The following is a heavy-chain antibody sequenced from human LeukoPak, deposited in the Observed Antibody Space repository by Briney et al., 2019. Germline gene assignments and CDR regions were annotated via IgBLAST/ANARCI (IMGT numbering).Heavy chain of an antibody. D-gene: IGHD3-9*01. J-gene: IGHJ4*02. CDR3: ARFGFDWLIDY. CDR2: INPSGGST. V-gene: IGHV1-46*01. CDR1: XXTXXXXY. Sequence: ASVXXSXXXSXXTXXXXYXXXXXXAPGQGLEXMGIINPSGGSTSYAQKFQGRVTMTRDTSTSTVYMELSSLRSEDTAVYYCARFGFDWLIDYWGQGTLVTVSS.